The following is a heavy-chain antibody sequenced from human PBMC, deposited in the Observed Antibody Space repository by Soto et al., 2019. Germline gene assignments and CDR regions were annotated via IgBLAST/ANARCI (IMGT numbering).Heavy chain of an antibody. CDR2: VVVGSGDT. Sequence: ASVKVSCKAAGFTFPRSAVQWVRQARGQRLEWIGWVVVGSGDTNYAQELQGRVTITRDMSTSTAYMELSSLKSEDTAVYYCATGSPAFQLLAGAYYHYYPMDVWGQGTTVTVSS. CDR3: ATGSPAFQLLAGAYYHYYPMDV. D-gene: IGHD3-3*02. CDR1: GFTFPRSA. J-gene: IGHJ6*02. V-gene: IGHV1-58*01.